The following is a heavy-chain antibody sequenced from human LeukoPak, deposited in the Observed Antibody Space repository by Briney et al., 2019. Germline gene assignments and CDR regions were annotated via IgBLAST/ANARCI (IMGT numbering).Heavy chain of an antibody. D-gene: IGHD1-1*01. CDR2: ISAYNGNT. CDR3: ARGLDLTQILQYGMDV. V-gene: IGHV1-18*01. Sequence: ASVKVSCKASGYTFTSYGISWVRQAPGQGLEWIGWISAYNGNTNYAQKLQGRVTMTTDTSTSTAYMELRSLRSDDTAVYYCARGLDLTQILQYGMDVWGQGTTVTVSS. J-gene: IGHJ6*02. CDR1: GYTFTSYG.